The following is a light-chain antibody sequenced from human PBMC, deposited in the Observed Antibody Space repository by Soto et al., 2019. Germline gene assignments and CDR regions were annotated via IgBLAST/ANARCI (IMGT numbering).Light chain of an antibody. CDR3: CSYVGTNTSYV. J-gene: IGLJ1*01. CDR2: DVG. V-gene: IGLV2-11*01. Sequence: QSVLAQPRSVSGSPGQSVTISRTGTSSDVGGYNYVSWYQQHPGKAPKVMIYDVGKRPSGGPDRFSGSKSGNTASLTISGLQAEDEADYYCCSYVGTNTSYVFGTGTKVTVL. CDR1: SSDVGGYNY.